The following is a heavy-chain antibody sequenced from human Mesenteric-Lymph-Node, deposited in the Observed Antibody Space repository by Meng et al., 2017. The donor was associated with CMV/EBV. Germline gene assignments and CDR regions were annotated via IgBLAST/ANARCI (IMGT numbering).Heavy chain of an antibody. CDR2: IIPILGIA. Sequence: SVKVSCKASGGTFSSYAISWVRQAPGQGLEWMGGIIPILGIANYAQKFQGRVTITADKSTSTAYMELSSLRSEDTAVYYCARTGITGTSTTDYYYYYGMDVWGQGTTVTVSS. CDR3: ARTGITGTSTTDYYYYYGMDV. J-gene: IGHJ6*02. CDR1: GGTFSSYA. D-gene: IGHD1-20*01. V-gene: IGHV1-69*10.